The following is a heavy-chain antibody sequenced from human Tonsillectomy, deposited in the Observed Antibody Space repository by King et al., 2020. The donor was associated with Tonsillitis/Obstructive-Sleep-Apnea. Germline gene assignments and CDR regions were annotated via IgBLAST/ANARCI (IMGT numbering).Heavy chain of an antibody. CDR1: AFTFNKYA. Sequence: VQLVESGGDLVQPGGSLRLSCAASAFTFNKYAMTWVRQAPGKGLDWVSCISDSGVYTYYADSVKGRFTISRDNDWNTLSLQMNSLRAEDTAVYYCARVVYETNAHKFDYWGQGTLVTVSS. CDR3: ARVVYETNAHKFDY. V-gene: IGHV3-23*04. CDR2: ISDSGVYT. J-gene: IGHJ4*02. D-gene: IGHD2-8*02.